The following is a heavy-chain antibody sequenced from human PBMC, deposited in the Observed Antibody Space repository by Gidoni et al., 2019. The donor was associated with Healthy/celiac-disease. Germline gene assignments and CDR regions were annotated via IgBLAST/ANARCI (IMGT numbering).Heavy chain of an antibody. V-gene: IGHV3-23*01. Sequence: EVQLLESGGGLVQPGGSLRLSCAASGFTFSSYAMSWVRQAPGKGREWVSAISGSGGSTYYADSVKGRFTISRDNSKNTLYLQMNSLRAEDTAVYYCAKNYYDSSGYYLGGFDYWGQGTLVTVSS. D-gene: IGHD3-22*01. CDR2: ISGSGGST. CDR3: AKNYYDSSGYYLGGFDY. J-gene: IGHJ4*02. CDR1: GFTFSSYA.